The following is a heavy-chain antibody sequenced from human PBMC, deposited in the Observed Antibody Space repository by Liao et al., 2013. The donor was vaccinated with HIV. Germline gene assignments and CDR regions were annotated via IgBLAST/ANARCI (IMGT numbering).Heavy chain of an antibody. CDR1: GGSFSGYY. D-gene: IGHD3-3*01. J-gene: IGHJ2*01. CDR3: ARELRFLEYWYFDL. V-gene: IGHV4-34*11. Sequence: QVQLQQWGAGLLKPSETLSLTCAVYGGSFSGYYWSWIRHAPREGTGVDWVYLLQWEHQLQPLLKSRVTISVDTSKNQFSLKLSSVTAADTAVYYCARELRFLEYWYFDLWGRGTLVTVSS. CDR2: LLQWEH.